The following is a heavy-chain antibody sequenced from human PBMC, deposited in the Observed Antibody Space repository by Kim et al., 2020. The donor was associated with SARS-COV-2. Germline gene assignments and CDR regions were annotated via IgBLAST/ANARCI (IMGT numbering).Heavy chain of an antibody. Sequence: GESLKISCKGSGYSFTSYWIGWVRQMPGKDLEWMGIIYPGDSDTRYSPSFQGQVTISVDKSISTAYLQWSSLKASDTAMYYCAKFGPTTGTLSHNWFDPWGQGTLVTVSS. CDR2: IYPGDSDT. CDR1: GYSFTSYW. D-gene: IGHD4-17*01. V-gene: IGHV5-51*01. J-gene: IGHJ5*02. CDR3: AKFGPTTGTLSHNWFDP.